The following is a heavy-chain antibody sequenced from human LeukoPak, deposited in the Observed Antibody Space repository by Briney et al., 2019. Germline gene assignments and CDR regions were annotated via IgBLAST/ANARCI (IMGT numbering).Heavy chain of an antibody. V-gene: IGHV3-9*01. CDR1: GFTFDDYA. CDR3: AKQLGATRVFGY. CDR2: ISWNSGGI. Sequence: GGSLRLSCAASGFTFDDYAMLWVRQAPGKGLEWVSGISWNSGGIGDADSVKGRFTISRDNAKNSLYLQMNSLSAEDTALYYCAKQLGATRVFGYWGQGTLVTVSS. J-gene: IGHJ4*02. D-gene: IGHD5-12*01.